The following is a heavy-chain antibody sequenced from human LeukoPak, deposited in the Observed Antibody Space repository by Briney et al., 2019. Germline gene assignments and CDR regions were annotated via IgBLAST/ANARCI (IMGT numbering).Heavy chain of an antibody. D-gene: IGHD1-26*01. V-gene: IGHV1-18*01. CDR2: ISAYNDDA. CDR1: GYTCTTYR. Sequence: GASVKVSCKASGYTCTTYRISWVRQAPGQGLEWMGWISAYNDDAHYAQKLQGRVTMTTDTSTNTAYMELRSLRSDDTAVYYCARVGGGNYYYFDYWGQGTLVTVSS. CDR3: ARVGGGNYYYFDY. J-gene: IGHJ4*02.